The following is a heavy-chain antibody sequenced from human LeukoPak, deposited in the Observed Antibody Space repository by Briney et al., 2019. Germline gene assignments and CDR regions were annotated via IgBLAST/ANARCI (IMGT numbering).Heavy chain of an antibody. CDR3: ARDAFQGSSWSNWFDS. D-gene: IGHD6-13*01. J-gene: IGHJ5*01. Sequence: ASVKVSCKVSGYTLTELSMHWVRQAPGKGLEWMGGFDPEDGETIYAQKFQGRVTMTEDTSTDTAYMELTSLTSDDTAIYYCARDAFQGSSWSNWFDSWGQGTLVIVSS. CDR2: FDPEDGET. V-gene: IGHV1-24*01. CDR1: GYTLTELS.